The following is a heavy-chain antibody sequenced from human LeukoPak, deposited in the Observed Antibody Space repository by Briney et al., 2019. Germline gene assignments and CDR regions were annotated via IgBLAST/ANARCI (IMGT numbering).Heavy chain of an antibody. D-gene: IGHD6-19*01. Sequence: PGRSLRLSCAASGFTFDDYAIHWVRQAPGKGLEWVSGISWNSGSIDYADSVKGRFTIYRDNAKNSLYLHMNSLRAEDTALYYCAKDLIQWALGTPQWPLDYWGQGTLVTVSS. CDR1: GFTFDDYA. CDR2: ISWNSGSI. V-gene: IGHV3-9*01. CDR3: AKDLIQWALGTPQWPLDY. J-gene: IGHJ4*02.